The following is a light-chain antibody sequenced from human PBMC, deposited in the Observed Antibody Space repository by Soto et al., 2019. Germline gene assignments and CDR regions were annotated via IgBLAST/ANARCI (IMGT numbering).Light chain of an antibody. Sequence: DIQMTQSHSSLSASVGERVTITCRASQSISNFLNWYQQKPGKAPKLLISAASSFQGGVPSRFSGSGSGTDFTLTISSLQPEDFATYYCQQSYTTPFTFGPGTKVDIK. V-gene: IGKV1-39*01. CDR2: AAS. J-gene: IGKJ3*01. CDR3: QQSYTTPFT. CDR1: QSISNF.